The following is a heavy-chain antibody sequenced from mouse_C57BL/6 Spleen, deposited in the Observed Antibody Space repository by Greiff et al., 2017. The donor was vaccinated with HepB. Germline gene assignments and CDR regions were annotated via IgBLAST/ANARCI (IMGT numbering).Heavy chain of an antibody. V-gene: IGHV1-15*01. CDR2: IDPETGGT. J-gene: IGHJ4*01. CDR1: GYTFTDYE. CDR3: TRGYGNLGAMDY. D-gene: IGHD2-1*01. Sequence: QVQLQQSGAELVRPGASVTLSCKASGYTFTDYEMLWVKQTPVHGLEWIGAIDPETGGTAYNQKFKGKAILTADKSSSTAYMELRSLTSEDSAVYYCTRGYGNLGAMDYWGQGTSVTVSS.